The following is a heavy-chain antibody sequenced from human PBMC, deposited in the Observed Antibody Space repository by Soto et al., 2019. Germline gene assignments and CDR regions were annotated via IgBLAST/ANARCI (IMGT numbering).Heavy chain of an antibody. CDR2: IYYSGST. J-gene: IGHJ4*02. CDR1: GGSISSGDYY. V-gene: IGHV4-30-4*01. CDR3: ASAVVITPGYFDY. Sequence: SETLSLTCTVSGGSISSGDYYWSWIRQPPGKGLEWIGYIYYSGSTYYNPSLKSRVTISVDTSKNQFSLKLSSVTAADTAVYYCASAVVITPGYFDYWGQGTLVTVSS. D-gene: IGHD3-22*01.